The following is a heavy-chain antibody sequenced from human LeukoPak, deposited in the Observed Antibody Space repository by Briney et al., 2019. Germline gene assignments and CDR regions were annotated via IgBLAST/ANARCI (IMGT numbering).Heavy chain of an antibody. CDR2: IDPSDSYT. J-gene: IGHJ3*02. Sequence: GESLKISCKGSGYSSTSHWISWVRQMPGKGLEWMGRIDPSDSYTNYSPSFQGHVTISADKSISTAYLQWSSLRASDTAMYYCARLGDYGDYDAFDIWGQGTMVTVSS. CDR1: GYSSTSHW. V-gene: IGHV5-10-1*01. CDR3: ARLGDYGDYDAFDI. D-gene: IGHD4-17*01.